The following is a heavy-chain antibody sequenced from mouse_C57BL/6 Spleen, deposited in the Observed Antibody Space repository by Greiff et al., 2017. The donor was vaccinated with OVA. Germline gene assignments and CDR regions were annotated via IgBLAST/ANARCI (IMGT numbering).Heavy chain of an antibody. J-gene: IGHJ1*03. Sequence: EVKLVESGPELVKPGASVKMSCKASGYTFTDYNMHWVKQSHGKSLEWIGYINPNNGGTSYNQKFKGKATLTVNKSSSTAYMELRSLTSEDSAVYYCARGGYYYGSSYGWYFDVWGTGTTVTVSS. CDR1: GYTFTDYN. V-gene: IGHV1-22*01. D-gene: IGHD1-1*01. CDR3: ARGGYYYGSSYGWYFDV. CDR2: INPNNGGT.